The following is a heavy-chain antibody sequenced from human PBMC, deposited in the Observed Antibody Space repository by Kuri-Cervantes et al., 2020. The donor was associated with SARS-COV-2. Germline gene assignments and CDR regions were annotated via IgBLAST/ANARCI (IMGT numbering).Heavy chain of an antibody. D-gene: IGHD2-15*01. CDR1: GFAFSSHS. V-gene: IGHV3-7*05. CDR2: INQDGSEK. Sequence: GESLKISCPSSGFAFSSHSMRWVRQAPGKGLEWVASINQDGSEKYYADSVRGRFTISRDNAKNSLYLQMNTLRAEDTAVYYCARDASWALDLWGQGTLVTVSS. CDR3: ARDASWALDL. J-gene: IGHJ5*02.